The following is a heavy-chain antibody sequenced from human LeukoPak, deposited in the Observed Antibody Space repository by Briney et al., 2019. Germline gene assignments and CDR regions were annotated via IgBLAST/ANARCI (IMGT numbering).Heavy chain of an antibody. D-gene: IGHD3-22*01. J-gene: IGHJ5*02. CDR2: ISGSGGST. V-gene: IGHV3-23*01. CDR3: AKDSTVVVITRGDWFDP. CDR1: GFTLSSYA. Sequence: PGGSLRLSCAASGFTLSSYAMSWVRQAPGKGLEWVSAISGSGGSTYYADSVKGRFTISRDNSKNTLYLQMNSLRAEDTAVYYCAKDSTVVVITRGDWFDPWGQGTLVTVSS.